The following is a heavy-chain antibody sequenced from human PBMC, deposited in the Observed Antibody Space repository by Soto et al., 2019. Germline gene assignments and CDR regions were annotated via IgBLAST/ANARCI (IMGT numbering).Heavy chain of an antibody. CDR1: GGSISSYY. CDR2: IFYSGSP. CDR3: ARGSTTRTPWFDP. D-gene: IGHD2-15*01. J-gene: IGHJ5*02. Sequence: QVQLQESGPGLVKPSETLSLTCTVSGGSISSYYLTWIRQPPGKGLEWIGNIFYSGSPNYNPSLMSRVTIAVDTSKNQFSLRLSSVTAADTAVYYCARGSTTRTPWFDPWGQGTLVIVSS. V-gene: IGHV4-59*08.